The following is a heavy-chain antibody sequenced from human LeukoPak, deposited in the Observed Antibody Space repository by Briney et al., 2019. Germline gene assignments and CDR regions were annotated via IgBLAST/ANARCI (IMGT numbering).Heavy chain of an antibody. Sequence: GGSLRLSCAASGFTFSSYGMHWVRQAPGKGLEWVAVISYDGSNKYYADSVKGRFTISRDNSKNTLYLQMGSLRAEDMAVYYCARAHRAQPKLPMIGDAFDIWGQGTMVTVSS. J-gene: IGHJ3*02. CDR1: GFTFSSYG. CDR2: ISYDGSNK. D-gene: IGHD3-22*01. CDR3: ARAHRAQPKLPMIGDAFDI. V-gene: IGHV3-30*03.